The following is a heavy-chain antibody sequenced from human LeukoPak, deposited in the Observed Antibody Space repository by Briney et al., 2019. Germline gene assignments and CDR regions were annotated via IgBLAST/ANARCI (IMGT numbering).Heavy chain of an antibody. V-gene: IGHV1-3*01. CDR1: GYTFSSHA. CDR2: INAGNGDT. J-gene: IGHJ4*02. Sequence: GASVKVSCKASGYTFSSHAVHWVRQAPGQRLEWMGWINAGNGDTKYSQKFQDRVTITRDTSASTAYMELSSLRSEDTAVYYCAIHCSGGSCFRSYYFDYWGQGTRVTVSS. CDR3: AIHCSGGSCFRSYYFDY. D-gene: IGHD2-15*01.